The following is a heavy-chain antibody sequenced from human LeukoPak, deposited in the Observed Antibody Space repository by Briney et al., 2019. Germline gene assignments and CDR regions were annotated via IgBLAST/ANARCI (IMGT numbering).Heavy chain of an antibody. D-gene: IGHD1-26*01. Sequence: PSQTLSLTCTVSGGSISSGSYSWSWIRQPAGQGLEWIGHIYASGRNNYNPSLKSRVTMSVDTSKNHFSLRLSSVTAADTAVYYCARDVGVTTSIRFDPWGQGTLVTVSS. CDR3: ARDVGVTTSIRFDP. V-gene: IGHV4-61*09. J-gene: IGHJ5*02. CDR2: IYASGRN. CDR1: GGSISSGSYS.